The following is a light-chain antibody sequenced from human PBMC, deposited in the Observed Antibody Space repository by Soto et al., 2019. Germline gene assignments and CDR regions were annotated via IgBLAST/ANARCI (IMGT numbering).Light chain of an antibody. CDR3: QRSFT. V-gene: IGKV1-5*03. J-gene: IGKJ3*01. CDR1: QSISSW. Sequence: DIQMTQSPSTLSASVGDRVTITCRASQSISSWLAWYQQKPGKAPKLLIYKASSLESGVPSRFSGSGSGTKFTRTISSLQRDDFATYYCQRSFTFGPGTKVDIQ. CDR2: KAS.